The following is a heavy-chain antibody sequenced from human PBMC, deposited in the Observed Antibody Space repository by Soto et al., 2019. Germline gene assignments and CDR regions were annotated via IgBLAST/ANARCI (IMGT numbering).Heavy chain of an antibody. CDR1: GGSIISYY. D-gene: IGHD6-6*01. V-gene: IGHV4-59*01. CDR2: IYYSGST. Sequence: SETLSLTCTVSGGSIISYYWSWIRQPPGKGLEWIGYIYYSGSTNYNPSLKSRVTISVDTSKNQFSLKLSSVTAADTAVYYCARSIAARRTNDAFDIWCQGTRVTVAS. J-gene: IGHJ3*02. CDR3: ARSIAARRTNDAFDI.